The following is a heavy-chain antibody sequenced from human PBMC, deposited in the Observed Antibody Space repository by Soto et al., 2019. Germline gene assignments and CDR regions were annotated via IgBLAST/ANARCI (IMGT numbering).Heavy chain of an antibody. CDR3: ARDFGNEGYFDY. J-gene: IGHJ4*02. CDR2: IYRSGST. V-gene: IGHV4-30-2*01. Sequence: NPSETLSLTCAVSGGSISSGGYSWSWIRQPPGKGLEWIGYIYRSGSTYYNPSLKSRVTISVDRSKNQFSLNLSSVTAADTAVHYCARDFGNEGYFDYWGQGTLVTVS. D-gene: IGHD3-3*01. CDR1: GGSISSGGYS.